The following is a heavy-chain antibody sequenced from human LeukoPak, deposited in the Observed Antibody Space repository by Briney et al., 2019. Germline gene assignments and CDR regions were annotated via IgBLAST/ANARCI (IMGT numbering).Heavy chain of an antibody. Sequence: PGGSLRLSCAASGFTFSRYDMHWVRQATGKGLEWVSAIATAGDTFYVGSVKGRFTISRENAKNSLYLQMNSLRAGDTAVYYCVRGGETGFDYWGQGTLVTVSS. J-gene: IGHJ4*02. CDR1: GFTFSRYD. D-gene: IGHD3-10*01. V-gene: IGHV3-13*01. CDR2: IATAGDT. CDR3: VRGGETGFDY.